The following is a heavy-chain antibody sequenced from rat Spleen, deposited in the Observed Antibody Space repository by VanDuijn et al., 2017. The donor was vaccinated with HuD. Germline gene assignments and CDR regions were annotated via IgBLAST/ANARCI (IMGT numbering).Heavy chain of an antibody. J-gene: IGHJ1*01. V-gene: IGHV5-29*01. Sequence: EVQLVESGGGLVQPGRSLKLSCAASGFIFSIYGMAWVRQAPTKGLEWVATISYDGSSTYYRDSVKGRFTISRDNAKSTLYLEMDSLRSEDTATYYCARQSHYWYFDFWGPGTMVTVSS. CDR3: ARQSHYWYFDF. CDR1: GFIFSIYG. CDR2: ISYDGSST. D-gene: IGHD3-8*01.